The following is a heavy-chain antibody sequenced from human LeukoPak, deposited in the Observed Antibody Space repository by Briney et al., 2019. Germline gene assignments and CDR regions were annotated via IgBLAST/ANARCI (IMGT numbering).Heavy chain of an antibody. J-gene: IGHJ4*02. CDR1: GFAFSTFG. CDR2: ISNDGRRT. Sequence: GGSLRLSCAASGFAFSTFGMEWARQAPGKGLEWVAVISNDGRRTYYADSLKGRFTISRDNSKNTVYLQVSSLRAEDTAVYYCAREKVGAIDYRGQGTLVTVS. CDR3: AREKVGAIDY. V-gene: IGHV3-30*03. D-gene: IGHD1-26*01.